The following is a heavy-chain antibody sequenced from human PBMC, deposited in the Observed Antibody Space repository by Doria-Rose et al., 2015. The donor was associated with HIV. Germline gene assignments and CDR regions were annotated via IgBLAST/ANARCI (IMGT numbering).Heavy chain of an antibody. V-gene: IGHV2-26*01. CDR2: TFSDDER. J-gene: IGHJ4*02. Sequence: SGPVLVKPTETLTLTCTVFGVSLSSPGMGVSWIRQPPGKALEWLANTFSDDERSYKTSLKSRLTISRGTSKSQVVLTMTDMDPVDTATYYCARIKSSRWYHKYYFDFWGQGTLVIVSA. CDR1: GVSLSSPGMG. CDR3: ARIKSSRWYHKYYFDF. D-gene: IGHD6-13*01.